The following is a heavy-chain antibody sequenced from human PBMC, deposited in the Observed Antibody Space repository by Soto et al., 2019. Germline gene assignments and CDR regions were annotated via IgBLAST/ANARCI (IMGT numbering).Heavy chain of an antibody. CDR1: GFTFSSYE. CDR2: ISSSGSTI. J-gene: IGHJ4*02. D-gene: IGHD3-10*01. Sequence: ESGGGLVQPGGSLRLSCAASGFTFSSYEMNWVRQAPGKGLEWVSYISSSGSTIYYADSVKGRFTISRDNAKNSLYLQMNSLRAEDTAVYYCARDLDYGSGPDWGQGTLVTVSS. CDR3: ARDLDYGSGPD. V-gene: IGHV3-48*03.